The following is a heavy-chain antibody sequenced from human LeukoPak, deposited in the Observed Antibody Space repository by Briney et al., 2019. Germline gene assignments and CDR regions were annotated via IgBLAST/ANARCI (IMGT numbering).Heavy chain of an antibody. V-gene: IGHV3-11*04. CDR2: ISSSGSTI. CDR1: GFTFSDYY. J-gene: IGHJ6*03. Sequence: SGGSLRLSCAASGFTFSDYYMSWIRQAPGKGLEWVSYISSSGSTIYYADSVKGRFTISRDNAKNSLYLQMNSLRAEDTAVYYCARERPDYYYYMGVWGKGTTVTVSS. D-gene: IGHD1-14*01. CDR3: ARERPDYYYYMGV.